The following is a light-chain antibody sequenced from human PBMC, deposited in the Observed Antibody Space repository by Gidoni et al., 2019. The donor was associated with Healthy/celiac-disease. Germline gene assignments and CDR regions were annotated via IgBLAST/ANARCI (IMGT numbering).Light chain of an antibody. CDR1: QSVSSSY. Sequence: EIVLTQSPGTLSLSPGERATLSCRASQSVSSSYLAWYQQKPGQAPRLLIYGASSRATGIPDRFSRSGSGTDFTLTISRPEPEDFAVYYCQQYGSSLWTFGQGTKVEIK. CDR3: QQYGSSLWT. CDR2: GAS. J-gene: IGKJ1*01. V-gene: IGKV3-20*01.